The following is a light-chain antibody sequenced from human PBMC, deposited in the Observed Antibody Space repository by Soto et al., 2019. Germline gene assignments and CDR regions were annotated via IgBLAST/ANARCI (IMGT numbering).Light chain of an antibody. CDR3: SSYAGSNSYV. CDR1: SXDVGGYNY. V-gene: IGLV2-8*01. Sequence: QSALTQPRSASGSPGQSVTISCTGTSXDVGGYNYVSWYQQHPGKAPKLMIYEVNKRPSGVPDRFSGSKSGNTASLTVSGLQAEDEANYYCSSYAGSNSYVFGTGTKVNLL. J-gene: IGLJ1*01. CDR2: EVN.